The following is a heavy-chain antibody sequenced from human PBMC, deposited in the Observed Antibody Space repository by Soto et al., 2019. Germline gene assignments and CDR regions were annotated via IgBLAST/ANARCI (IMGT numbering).Heavy chain of an antibody. V-gene: IGHV1-69*01. CDR3: ARVGPPSPAVIWFFDL. D-gene: IGHD2-21*01. J-gene: IGHJ2*01. CDR2: IIPMFAAT. CDR1: GGSFRTYA. Sequence: QGQLVQSGAEVKKPGSSVKVSCKASGGSFRTYAINWVRQAPGQGLEWMGGIIPMFAATTYAQKFQGSITITADESTTTVYMELSSLTSEDTAVYYCARVGPPSPAVIWFFDLWGRGTLVTVSS.